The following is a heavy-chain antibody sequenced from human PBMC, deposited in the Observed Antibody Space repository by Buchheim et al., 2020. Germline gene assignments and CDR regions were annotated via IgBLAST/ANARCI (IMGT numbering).Heavy chain of an antibody. CDR2: IYSSGST. J-gene: IGHJ4*02. CDR1: GGSVTSGNFY. D-gene: IGHD3-22*01. Sequence: QVQLQESGPGLVKPSETLSVTCTVSGGSVTSGNFYWSWIRQPPGKGPEWIGYIYSSGSTNYHPSLKSRVSISVDTSKNQFSLKLNSVTAADSAVYYCARAHYYDVTGYYSYDFDYWGQGTL. V-gene: IGHV4-61*01. CDR3: ARAHYYDVTGYYSYDFDY.